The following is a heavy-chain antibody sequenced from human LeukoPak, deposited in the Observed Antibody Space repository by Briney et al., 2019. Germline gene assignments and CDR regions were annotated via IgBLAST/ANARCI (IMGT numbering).Heavy chain of an antibody. J-gene: IGHJ4*02. D-gene: IGHD1-7*01. Sequence: GASVTVSCTASGYTFTNYGISWVRQAPGQGLERMGWISAYNGETNYAQTLQGRVTMTTDTSPSTAYMELRSLTSHDTAVYYYARGDNWNYAVFDYWGQGTLVTVSS. CDR2: ISAYNGET. CDR3: ARGDNWNYAVFDY. V-gene: IGHV1-18*01. CDR1: GYTFTNYG.